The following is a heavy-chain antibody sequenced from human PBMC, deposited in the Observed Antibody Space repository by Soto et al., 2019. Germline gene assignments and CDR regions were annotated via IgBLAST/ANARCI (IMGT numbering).Heavy chain of an antibody. V-gene: IGHV4-31*03. Sequence: QVQLQESGPGLVKPSQTLSLTCTVSGGSISSGGYSWSCIRQHPGKGLAWIGYISYSGSTYYNPSLKSRVTISVDTSKHQFSLQRSSVTAADTAVYYCASGLYDPWGPGNLVTVSS. J-gene: IGHJ5*02. CDR1: GGSISSGGYS. CDR2: ISYSGST. CDR3: ASGLYDP.